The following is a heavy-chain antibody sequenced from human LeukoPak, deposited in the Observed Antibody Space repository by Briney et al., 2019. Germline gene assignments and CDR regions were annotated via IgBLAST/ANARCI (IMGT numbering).Heavy chain of an antibody. Sequence: GGSLRLSCAASGFTVSSNYMSWVRQAPGKGLEWVSVIYSGGSTYYADSVKGRFTISRDNSKNTLYLQMNSLRAEDTAVYYCARNKAAVRGGLDPWGQGTLVTVSS. D-gene: IGHD4-23*01. CDR2: IYSGGST. V-gene: IGHV3-53*01. J-gene: IGHJ5*02. CDR3: ARNKAAVRGGLDP. CDR1: GFTVSSNY.